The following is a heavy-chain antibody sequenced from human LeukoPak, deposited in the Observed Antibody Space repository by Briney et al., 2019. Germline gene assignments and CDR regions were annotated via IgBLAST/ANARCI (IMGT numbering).Heavy chain of an antibody. V-gene: IGHV3-7*01. D-gene: IGHD6-13*01. CDR2: IKQDGGEK. CDR1: GFTLSGYW. CDR3: AREQWAADDALDI. Sequence: GGSLRLSCAASGFTLSGYWMSWVRRAPGKGLEWVANIKQDGGEKYYVDSVKGRFAISRDNAKNTLYLQMNSLRVEDTAVYYCAREQWAADDALDIWGQGTMVTVSS. J-gene: IGHJ3*02.